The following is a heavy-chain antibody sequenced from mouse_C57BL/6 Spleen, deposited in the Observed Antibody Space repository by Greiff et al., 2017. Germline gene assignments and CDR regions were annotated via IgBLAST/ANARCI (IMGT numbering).Heavy chain of an antibody. CDR3: TTDYGSSYGLAY. V-gene: IGHV14-1*01. CDR2: IDPEDGDT. J-gene: IGHJ3*01. D-gene: IGHD1-1*01. Sequence: EVKVVESGAELVRPGASVKLSCTASGFNIKDYYMHWVKQRPEQGLEWIGRIDPEDGDTEYAPKLQGKATMTADTASNTAYLQLSSLTSEDTAVYYCTTDYGSSYGLAYWGQGTLVTVSA. CDR1: GFNIKDYY.